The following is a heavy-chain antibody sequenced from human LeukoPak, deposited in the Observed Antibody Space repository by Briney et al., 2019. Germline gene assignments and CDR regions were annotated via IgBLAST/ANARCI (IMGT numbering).Heavy chain of an antibody. CDR1: GFTFSSYA. J-gene: IGHJ4*02. V-gene: IGHV3-30-3*01. CDR2: ISYDGSNK. Sequence: PGGSPRLSCAASGFTFSSYAMHWVRQAPGKGLEWVAVISYDGSNKYYADSVKGRFTISRDNSKNTLYLQMNSLRAEDTAVYYCARDPKWFGESDPYYFDYWGQGTLVTVSS. D-gene: IGHD3-10*01. CDR3: ARDPKWFGESDPYYFDY.